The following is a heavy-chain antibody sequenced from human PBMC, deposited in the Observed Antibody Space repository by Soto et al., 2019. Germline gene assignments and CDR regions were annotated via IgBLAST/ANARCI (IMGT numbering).Heavy chain of an antibody. J-gene: IGHJ4*02. CDR1: GGSIDSSNW. CDR2: IFHTGTT. CDR3: AKRATRGVIIPPFDY. Sequence: QVQLQGSGPRLVKPSGTLSFTCTVSGGSIDSSNWWNWVRQPPGKGLEWIGEIFHTGTTNYNPSLKXRXTXXVDKSQNQFSLKLNSVTAADTAVYYCAKRATRGVIIPPFDYWGQGILVTVSS. V-gene: IGHV4-4*02. D-gene: IGHD3-10*01.